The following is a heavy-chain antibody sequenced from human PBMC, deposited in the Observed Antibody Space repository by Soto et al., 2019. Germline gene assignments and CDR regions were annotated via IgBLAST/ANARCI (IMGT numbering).Heavy chain of an antibody. CDR3: LIVATPTSCFDY. Sequence: GASVTVSCPASGYTFTGYYIHWVRQAPGQGLEWMGWINPNSGGTNYAQKFQGRVTMTRDTSISTAYMELSRLRSDDTAVYYCLIVATPTSCFDYWGQGTLVTVSS. CDR2: INPNSGGT. D-gene: IGHD5-12*01. J-gene: IGHJ4*02. CDR1: GYTFTGYY. V-gene: IGHV1-2*02.